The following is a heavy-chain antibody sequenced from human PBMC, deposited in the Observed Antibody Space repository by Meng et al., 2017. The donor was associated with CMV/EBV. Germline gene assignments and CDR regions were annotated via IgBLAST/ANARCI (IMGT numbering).Heavy chain of an antibody. CDR3: AREVVITSDWFDP. Sequence: SGGSISSGDYYWSWIRQPTGKGLEWIGYIYYSGSTYYNPSLKSRVTISVDTSKNQFSLKLSSVTAADTAVYYCAREVVITSDWFDPWGQGTLVTVSS. CDR2: IYYSGST. J-gene: IGHJ5*02. CDR1: GGSISSGDYY. V-gene: IGHV4-30-4*08. D-gene: IGHD3-22*01.